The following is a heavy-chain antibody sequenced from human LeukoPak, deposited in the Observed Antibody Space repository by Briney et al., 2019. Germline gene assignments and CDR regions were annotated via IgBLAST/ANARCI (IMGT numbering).Heavy chain of an antibody. CDR3: ARRGVSTISWYFDL. D-gene: IGHD5/OR15-5a*01. CDR1: GGSFSGYY. V-gene: IGHV4-59*08. CDR2: MFYSGST. Sequence: SETLSLTCAVYGGSFSGYYWSWIRQPPGKGLEWIGYMFYSGSTNYNPSLKSRVIISVDTSKNQFSLKLSSVTAADTAVYYCARRGVSTISWYFDLWGRGTLVTVSS. J-gene: IGHJ2*01.